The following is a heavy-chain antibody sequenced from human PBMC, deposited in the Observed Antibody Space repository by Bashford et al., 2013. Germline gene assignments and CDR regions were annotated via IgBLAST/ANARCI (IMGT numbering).Heavy chain of an antibody. Sequence: VRQAPGKGLEWVASIKQDGSEKYYVDSVKGRFTISRDNAKNSLYLQMSSLRAEDTAVYFCARSYYWGQGTLVTVSS. J-gene: IGHJ4*02. CDR3: ARSYY. CDR2: IKQDGSEK. V-gene: IGHV3-7*01. D-gene: IGHD3-10*01.